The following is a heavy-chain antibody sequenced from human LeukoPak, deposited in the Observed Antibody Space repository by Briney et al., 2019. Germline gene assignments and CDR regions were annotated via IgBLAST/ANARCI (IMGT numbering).Heavy chain of an antibody. Sequence: PSETLSLTCTVSGGSISSSTYYWGWIRQPPGKGLEWIGSIYYSGSTYYNPSLKSRVTISVDTSKKQFSLKLSSVTAADTAVYYCARLRSYYHYMDVWGKGTTVTVSS. CDR3: ARLRSYYHYMDV. V-gene: IGHV4-39*01. CDR2: IYYSGST. CDR1: GGSISSSTYY. J-gene: IGHJ6*03.